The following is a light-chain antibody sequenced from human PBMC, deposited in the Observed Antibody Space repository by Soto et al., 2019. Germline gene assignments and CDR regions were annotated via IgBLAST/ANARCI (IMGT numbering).Light chain of an antibody. CDR2: VAS. V-gene: IGKV3-20*01. J-gene: IGKJ1*01. CDR3: QQYGSSPWT. CDR1: QSVSSSY. Sequence: EIVLTQSPGTLSLSPGERATVSCRASQSVSSSYLAWYQQRPGQSPRLLIYVASSRATGIPDRFSGSGSGTDFTLTINRLEPEDFAVYYCQQYGSSPWTFGQGTKVEIK.